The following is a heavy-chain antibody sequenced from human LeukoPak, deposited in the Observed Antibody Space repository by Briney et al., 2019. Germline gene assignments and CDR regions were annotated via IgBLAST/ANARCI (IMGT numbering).Heavy chain of an antibody. CDR2: IWYDVSNK. V-gene: IGHV3-33*08. Sequence: GRTPSLSRASSGLTFSNAWISWVRQSPSPGLGCLAVIWYDVSNKYYAESVHARFTISRDNSKNTLYLQMNSLRAEYTAVYYCARDLLRHYGDSYYYSYGMDGWGKGTTVTVSS. CDR3: ARDLLRHYGDSYYYSYGMDG. CDR1: GLTFSNAW. D-gene: IGHD4-17*01. J-gene: IGHJ6*04.